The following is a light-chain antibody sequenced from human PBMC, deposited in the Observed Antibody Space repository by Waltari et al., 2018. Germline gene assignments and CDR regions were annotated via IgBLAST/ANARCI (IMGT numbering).Light chain of an antibody. CDR3: QQYGSSRLT. V-gene: IGKV3-20*01. CDR1: QSVSSSY. J-gene: IGKJ4*01. CDR2: GAS. Sequence: EIVLTQSPGTLSLSPGERATLSCRASQSVSSSYLAWYQQKPGQARRLLIYGASSRATGIPDRFSGSGSGTDFTLTISRLEPEDFAVYYCQQYGSSRLTFGGGTKVEIK.